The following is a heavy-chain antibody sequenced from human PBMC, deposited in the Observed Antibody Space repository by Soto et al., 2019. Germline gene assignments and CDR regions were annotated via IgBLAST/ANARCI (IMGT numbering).Heavy chain of an antibody. V-gene: IGHV3-30-3*01. J-gene: IGHJ4*02. CDR2: ISYDGSNK. CDR3: ARGDDIVVVTATPFDY. CDR1: GFTFSSYV. D-gene: IGHD2-21*02. Sequence: QVQLVESGGGVVQPGRSLRLSCAASGFTFSSYVMHWVRQAPGQGLEWVAVISYDGSNKYYADSVKGRFTISRDNSKNTLYLQMNSLSAEDTAVYYCARGDDIVVVTATPFDYWGQGTLVTVSS.